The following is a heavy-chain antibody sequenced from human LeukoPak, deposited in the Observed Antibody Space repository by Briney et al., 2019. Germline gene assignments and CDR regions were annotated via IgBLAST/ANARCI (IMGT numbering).Heavy chain of an antibody. D-gene: IGHD4-17*01. CDR2: ISGSGGST. CDR1: GFTFSSYA. Sequence: PGGSLRLSCAASGFTFSSYAMSWVHQAPGKGPEWVSAISGSGGSTYYADSVKGRFTISRDNSKNTLYLQMNSLRAEDTAVYYCANEYDYGDYFDYWGQGTLVTVSS. J-gene: IGHJ4*02. V-gene: IGHV3-23*01. CDR3: ANEYDYGDYFDY.